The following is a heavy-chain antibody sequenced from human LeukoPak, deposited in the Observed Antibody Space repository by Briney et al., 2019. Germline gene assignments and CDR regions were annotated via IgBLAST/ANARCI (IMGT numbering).Heavy chain of an antibody. V-gene: IGHV3-64D*06. D-gene: IGHD3-10*01. CDR1: GFTFSNYA. J-gene: IGHJ4*02. CDR2: ITINIDRT. Sequence: GGSLRLSCSASGFTFSNYAMHWVRQAPGKGLEYISAITINIDRTFYADSVQGRFTISRDNSANTFLQMSSLRPEDTAVYYCVKPARGSGIQNGFDYWGQGTLVTVSS. CDR3: VKPARGSGIQNGFDY.